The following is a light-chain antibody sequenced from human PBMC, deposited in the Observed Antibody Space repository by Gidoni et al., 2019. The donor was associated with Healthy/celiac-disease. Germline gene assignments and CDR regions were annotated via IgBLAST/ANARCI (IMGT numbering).Light chain of an antibody. J-gene: IGKJ5*01. V-gene: IGKV2-28*01. CDR3: MQALQTPIT. CDR1: QSLLHSNGYNS. Sequence: DIVMTQSPLSLPVTPGEPASISCRSSQSLLHSNGYNSLVWYLQKPGQSPQLLIYLGSNRASGVPDRFSGSGSGTDFTLKISRVEAEDVGVYYCMQALQTPITFGQGTRLEIK. CDR2: LGS.